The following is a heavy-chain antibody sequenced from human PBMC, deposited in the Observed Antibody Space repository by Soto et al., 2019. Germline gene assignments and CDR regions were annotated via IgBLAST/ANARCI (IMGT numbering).Heavy chain of an antibody. D-gene: IGHD3-9*01. Sequence: PGGSLRLSCAASGFTFSSYAMSWVRQAPGKGLEWVSAISGSGGSTYYADSVKGRFTISRDNSKNTLYLQMNSLRAEDTAVYYCAKDYEYYDILTGYYPPWFDPWGQGTLVTVSS. J-gene: IGHJ5*02. CDR3: AKDYEYYDILTGYYPPWFDP. V-gene: IGHV3-23*01. CDR2: ISGSGGST. CDR1: GFTFSSYA.